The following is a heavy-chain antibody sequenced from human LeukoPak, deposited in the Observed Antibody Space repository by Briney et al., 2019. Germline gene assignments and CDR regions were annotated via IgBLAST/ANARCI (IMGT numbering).Heavy chain of an antibody. D-gene: IGHD3-3*01. CDR1: GGSISSGGYY. CDR3: ARFLEWASYYYYGMDV. V-gene: IGHV4-31*03. Sequence: SQTLSLTCTVSGGSISSGGYYWSWIRQHPGKGLEWIGYIYYSGSTYHNPSLKSRVTISVDTSKNQFSLKLSSVTAADTAVYYCARFLEWASYYYYGMDVWGQGTTVTVSS. CDR2: IYYSGST. J-gene: IGHJ6*02.